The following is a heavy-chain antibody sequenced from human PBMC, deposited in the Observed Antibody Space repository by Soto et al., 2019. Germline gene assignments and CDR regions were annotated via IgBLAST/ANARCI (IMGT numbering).Heavy chain of an antibody. J-gene: IGHJ3*02. V-gene: IGHV3-23*01. CDR3: TTAVASYDILTGYYLAPFDAFDI. Sequence: GGSLRLSCAASGFTFSTYAMAWVRQAPGKGLEWVSGVSASGLNTDYAAPVKGRFTISRDDSKNTLYLQMNSLKTEDTAVYYCTTAVASYDILTGYYLAPFDAFDIWGQGTMVTVSS. CDR1: GFTFSTYA. CDR2: VSASGLNT. D-gene: IGHD3-9*01.